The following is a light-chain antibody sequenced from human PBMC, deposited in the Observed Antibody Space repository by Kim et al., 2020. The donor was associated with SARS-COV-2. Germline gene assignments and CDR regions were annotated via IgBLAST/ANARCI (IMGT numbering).Light chain of an antibody. CDR1: QGISNY. V-gene: IGKV1-9*01. CDR3: QQLKSYPFT. J-gene: IGKJ3*01. CDR2: AAS. Sequence: IQLTQSPSSLSASLGDRVTITCRASQGISNYLAWYQQKPGDAPKLLIYAASSLQSGVPSTFSGSGYGTDFTLTISSLQPEDSATYYCQQLKSYPFTFGPGTKVDIK.